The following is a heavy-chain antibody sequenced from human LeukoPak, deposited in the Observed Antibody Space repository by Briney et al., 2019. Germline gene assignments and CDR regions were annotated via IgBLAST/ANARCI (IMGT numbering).Heavy chain of an antibody. CDR1: GGSVSSGSYY. Sequence: PSETLSLTCTVSGGSVSSGSYYWGWIRQPPGKGLEWIGYIYYSGSTNYNPSLKSRVTISVDTSKNQFSLKLSSVTAADTAVYYCARDCVYYFDYWGQGTLVTVSS. CDR3: ARDCVYYFDY. V-gene: IGHV4-61*01. CDR2: IYYSGST. J-gene: IGHJ4*02. D-gene: IGHD2-21*01.